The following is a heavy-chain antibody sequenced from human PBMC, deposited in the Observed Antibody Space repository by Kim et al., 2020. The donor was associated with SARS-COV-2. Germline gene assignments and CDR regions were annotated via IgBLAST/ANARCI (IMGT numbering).Heavy chain of an antibody. D-gene: IGHD6-19*01. CDR3: ARVSLSSGWENYYVDY. V-gene: IGHV3-53*01. J-gene: IGHJ4*02. Sequence: SVKGRLPISRDNSKDTLYLQMNSLRAEDTAVYYWARVSLSSGWENYYVDYWGQGTLVTVSS.